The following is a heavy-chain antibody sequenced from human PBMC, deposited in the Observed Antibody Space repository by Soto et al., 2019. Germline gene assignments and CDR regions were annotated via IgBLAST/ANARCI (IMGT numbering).Heavy chain of an antibody. CDR1: GFTFTNYA. Sequence: LRLSCAASGFTFTNYAMNWVRQAPGKGLEWVSVISGSGESTYYADSVKGRFTISRDNSKNTLYLQMNSLRAEDTAVYFCAKDFGDIVVVVLAPYGMDVWGLGTTVTVSS. CDR2: ISGSGEST. J-gene: IGHJ6*02. V-gene: IGHV3-23*01. CDR3: AKDFGDIVVVVLAPYGMDV. D-gene: IGHD2-15*01.